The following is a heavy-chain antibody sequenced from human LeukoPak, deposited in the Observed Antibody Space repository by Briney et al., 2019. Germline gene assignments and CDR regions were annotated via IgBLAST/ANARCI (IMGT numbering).Heavy chain of an antibody. CDR2: INAGNGNT. CDR1: GGTFSSYA. CDR3: ARDSDSSGSLAAFDI. Sequence: ASVKVSCKASGGTFSSYAISWVRRAPGQRLEWMGWINAGNGNTKYSQKFQGRVTITRDTSASTAYMELSSLRSEDTAVYYCARDSDSSGSLAAFDIWGQGTMVTVSS. D-gene: IGHD3-22*01. J-gene: IGHJ3*02. V-gene: IGHV1-3*01.